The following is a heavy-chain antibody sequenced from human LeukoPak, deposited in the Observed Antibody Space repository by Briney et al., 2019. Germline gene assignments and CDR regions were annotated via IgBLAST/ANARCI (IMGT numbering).Heavy chain of an antibody. CDR1: GGSISISNYH. J-gene: IGHJ4*02. CDR2: IYYSGST. Sequence: SETLSLTCSVSGGSISISNYHWGWIRQPPGKGLEWIGSIYYSGSTYYNPSLKSRVTISVDTSKNQFSLKLNSVTAADTAVYYCARRWVERPLIFDSWGQGILVSVSS. D-gene: IGHD1-1*01. V-gene: IGHV4-39*01. CDR3: ARRWVERPLIFDS.